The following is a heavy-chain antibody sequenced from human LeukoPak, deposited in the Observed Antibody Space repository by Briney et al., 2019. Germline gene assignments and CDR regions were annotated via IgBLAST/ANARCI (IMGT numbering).Heavy chain of an antibody. CDR1: GFTFSNFA. J-gene: IGHJ6*02. CDR3: AKVGSVGATRYGMDV. Sequence: GGSLRLSCAASGFTFSNFAMSWVRQAPGKGLEWVSAISGSGGDTYYADSVKGRFTISRDNAKSTLYLQMNSLRAEDTAVYYCAKVGSVGATRYGMDVWGQGTTVTVSS. V-gene: IGHV3-23*01. CDR2: ISGSGGDT. D-gene: IGHD1-26*01.